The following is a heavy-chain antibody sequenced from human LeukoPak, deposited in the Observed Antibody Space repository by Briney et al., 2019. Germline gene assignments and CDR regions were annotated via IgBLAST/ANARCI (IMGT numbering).Heavy chain of an antibody. CDR3: AREQRMDQYYFDY. Sequence: ASVKVSCKVSGGTFSSYASSWVRQAPGQGLEWMGGIIPIFGTANYAQKFQGRVTITADESTSTAYMELSSLRSEDTAVYYCAREQRMDQYYFDYWGQGNLVTVSS. CDR2: IIPIFGTA. CDR1: GGTFSSYA. J-gene: IGHJ4*02. V-gene: IGHV1-69*13. D-gene: IGHD2-2*01.